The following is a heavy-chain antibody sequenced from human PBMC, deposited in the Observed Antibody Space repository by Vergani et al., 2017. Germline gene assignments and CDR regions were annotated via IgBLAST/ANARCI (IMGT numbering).Heavy chain of an antibody. CDR3: ARGITMIVVVTSEGSWFDP. CDR2: IYYSGST. J-gene: IGHJ5*02. Sequence: QVQLQESGPGLVKSSQTLSLTCTVSGGSISSGDFYWSWIRQLPGKGLEWIGYIYYSGSTYYNPSLKSLVTISVDTSKNQFSLKLSSVTAADTAVYYCARGITMIVVVTSEGSWFDPWGQGTLVTVSS. V-gene: IGHV4-30-4*01. D-gene: IGHD3-22*01. CDR1: GGSISSGDFY.